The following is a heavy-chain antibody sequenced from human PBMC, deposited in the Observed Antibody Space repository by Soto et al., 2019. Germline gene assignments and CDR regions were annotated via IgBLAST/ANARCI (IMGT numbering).Heavy chain of an antibody. Sequence: EVQLVESGGGLVKPGGSLRLSCAASGFTFSSYSMNWVRQAPGKGLELVSSISSSSSYIYYADSVKGRFTISRDNAKNSLYLQMNSLRAEDTAVYYCASHPRDSSGYWYYFDYWGQGTLVTVSS. V-gene: IGHV3-21*01. CDR1: GFTFSSYS. CDR2: ISSSSSYI. CDR3: ASHPRDSSGYWYYFDY. D-gene: IGHD3-22*01. J-gene: IGHJ4*02.